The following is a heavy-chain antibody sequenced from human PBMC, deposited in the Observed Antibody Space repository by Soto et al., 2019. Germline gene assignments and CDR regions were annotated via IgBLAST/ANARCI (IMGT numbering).Heavy chain of an antibody. Sequence: SQTLSLTYTVSGGTISSYYWSRVRQPPGKGLEWIGEIYHSGSTNYNPSLKSRVTISVDKSKNQFSLKLSSVTAADTAVYYCARVISGMAPFDYWGQGTLVTVSS. CDR3: ARVISGMAPFDY. CDR2: IYHSGST. V-gene: IGHV4-4*02. J-gene: IGHJ4*02. CDR1: GGTISSYY. D-gene: IGHD3-10*01.